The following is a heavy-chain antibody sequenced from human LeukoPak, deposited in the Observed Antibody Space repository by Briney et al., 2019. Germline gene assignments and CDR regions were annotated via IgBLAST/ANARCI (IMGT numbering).Heavy chain of an antibody. CDR2: IYYSGST. CDR1: GGSISSYY. V-gene: IGHV4-59*01. J-gene: IGHJ4*02. D-gene: IGHD1-26*01. Sequence: KPSETLSLTCTVSGGSISSYYWSWIRQPPGKGLKWIGYIYYSGSTNYNPSLKSRVTISVDTSKNQFSLKLSSVTAADTAVYYCARGGSYYGYFDYWGQGTLVTVSS. CDR3: ARGGSYYGYFDY.